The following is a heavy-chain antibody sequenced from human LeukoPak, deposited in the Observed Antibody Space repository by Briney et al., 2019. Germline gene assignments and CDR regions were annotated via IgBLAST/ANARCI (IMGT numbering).Heavy chain of an antibody. D-gene: IGHD2-2*01. CDR2: ISGSGGST. Sequence: GGSLRLSCAASGFAFSSYAMSWVRRAPGKGLEWVSAISGSGGSTYYADSVKGRFTISRDNSKNTLYLQMNSLRAEDTAVYYCANRVVVPAAIDYWGQGTLVTVSS. J-gene: IGHJ4*02. V-gene: IGHV3-23*01. CDR1: GFAFSSYA. CDR3: ANRVVVPAAIDY.